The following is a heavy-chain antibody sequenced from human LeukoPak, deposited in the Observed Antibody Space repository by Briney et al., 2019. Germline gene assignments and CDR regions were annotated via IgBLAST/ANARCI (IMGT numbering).Heavy chain of an antibody. CDR2: ISGSGGST. J-gene: IGHJ6*02. V-gene: IGHV3-23*01. Sequence: PGGSLRLSCAASGFTFSSYAMSWVRQAPGKGLEWVSAISGSGGSTYYADSVKGRFTISRDNSKNTLYLQMNSLRAEDTAVYYCAKVIFRYGLWGPSYGMDVWGQGTPVTVSS. CDR3: AKVIFRYGLWGPSYGMDV. CDR1: GFTFSSYA. D-gene: IGHD5-18*01.